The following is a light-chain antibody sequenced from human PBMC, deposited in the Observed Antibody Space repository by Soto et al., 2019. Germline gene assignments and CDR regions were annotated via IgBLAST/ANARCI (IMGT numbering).Light chain of an antibody. V-gene: IGKV3-20*01. CDR1: QSVSSSY. J-gene: IGKJ1*01. Sequence: EIVLTQSPGTLSLSPGERATLSCRASQSVSSSYLAWYQQKPGQAPRLLIYGASSRATGIPDRFSGSGSGTDFTLTISRLEPDDFAVYYGQQYGSSPRTLGQGTKVEIK. CDR3: QQYGSSPRT. CDR2: GAS.